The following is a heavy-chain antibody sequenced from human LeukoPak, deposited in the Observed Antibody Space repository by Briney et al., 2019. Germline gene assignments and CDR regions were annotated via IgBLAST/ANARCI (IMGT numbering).Heavy chain of an antibody. V-gene: IGHV4-59*01. Sequence: SETLSFTCTVSGGSISSYYWTWIRQPPGEGLEWIAYIYDSGSANYNPSLKSRVTISVDTSKNQFSLKLSSVTAADTAVYYCARDLWLGYWGQGTLVTVSS. CDR3: ARDLWLGY. J-gene: IGHJ4*02. CDR1: GGSISSYY. D-gene: IGHD6-19*01. CDR2: IYDSGSA.